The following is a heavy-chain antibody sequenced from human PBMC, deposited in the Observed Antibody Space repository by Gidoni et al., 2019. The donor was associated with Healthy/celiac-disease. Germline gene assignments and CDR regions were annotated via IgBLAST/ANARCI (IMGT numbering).Heavy chain of an antibody. D-gene: IGHD6-6*01. CDR2: IYTSGST. CDR3: ASGQLVWAFDY. CDR1: GGSSSSYY. Sequence: QVQLQESGPGLVKPSETLSPTCTGTGGSSSSYYWSWIRQPAGKGREWIGRIYTSGSTNYNPSLKSRVTMSVDTSKNQFSLKLSSVTAADTAVYYCASGQLVWAFDYWGQGTLVTVSS. J-gene: IGHJ4*02. V-gene: IGHV4-4*07.